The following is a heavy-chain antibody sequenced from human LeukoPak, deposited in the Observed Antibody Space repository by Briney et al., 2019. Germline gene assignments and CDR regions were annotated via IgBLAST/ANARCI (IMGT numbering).Heavy chain of an antibody. Sequence: GKSLRLSCAASGFTFDDYAMHWVRQAPGKGLEWVAGLSSNSGSIGYADSVKGRFTISRDNAKNYLYLQMNTLRTEDTALYYCAKEAAYYFDSWGQGTLVTVSS. CDR3: AKEAAYYFDS. V-gene: IGHV3-9*01. CDR1: GFTFDDYA. J-gene: IGHJ4*02. D-gene: IGHD6-13*01. CDR2: LSSNSGSI.